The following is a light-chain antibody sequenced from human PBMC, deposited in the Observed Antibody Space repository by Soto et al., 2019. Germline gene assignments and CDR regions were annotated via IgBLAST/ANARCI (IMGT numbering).Light chain of an antibody. V-gene: IGKV1-9*01. J-gene: IGKJ2*01. CDR2: VAS. Sequence: DIQLTQSPSFLSASVGDRVTITCRASQGISTYLAWYQQKSGKAPKLLIYVASTLQSGVPSWFSGSGSGTEFTVTISSLQPEDLAIYYCQQLYSYPYTFGQGTKLEI. CDR1: QGISTY. CDR3: QQLYSYPYT.